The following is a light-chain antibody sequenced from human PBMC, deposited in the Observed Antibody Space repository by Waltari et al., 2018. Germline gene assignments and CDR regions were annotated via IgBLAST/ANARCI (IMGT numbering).Light chain of an antibody. CDR2: RNN. V-gene: IGLV1-47*01. CDR3: AAWDDGLSARV. CDR1: SSNIGSNY. Sequence: QSVLTQPPSASGTPGQRVTISCSGSSSNIGSNYVYWYQQLPGTAPKLLIYRNNQRPSGVPDRFSGAKSGTAASLAIGGLRSEDEADYYCAAWDDGLSARVFGGGTKLAVL. J-gene: IGLJ3*02.